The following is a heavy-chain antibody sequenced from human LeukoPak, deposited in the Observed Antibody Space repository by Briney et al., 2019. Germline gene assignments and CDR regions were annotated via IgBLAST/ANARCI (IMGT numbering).Heavy chain of an antibody. V-gene: IGHV3-20*04. D-gene: IGHD5-18*01. CDR3: ARRRRGYSYGTDYYYYMDV. J-gene: IGHJ6*03. Sequence: GGSLRLSCAASGFTFDDYGTSWVRQAPGKGLEWVSGINWNGGSTGYADSVKGRFTISRDNAKNSLYLQMNSLRAEDTALYYCARRRRGYSYGTDYYYYMDVWGKGTTVTVSS. CDR1: GFTFDDYG. CDR2: INWNGGST.